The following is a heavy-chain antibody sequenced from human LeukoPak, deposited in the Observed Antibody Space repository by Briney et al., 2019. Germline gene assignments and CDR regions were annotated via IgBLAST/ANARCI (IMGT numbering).Heavy chain of an antibody. CDR3: ARSFLWFDPNWFDP. D-gene: IGHD3-10*01. CDR1: GGSFSGYY. V-gene: IGHV4-34*01. J-gene: IGHJ5*02. CDR2: INHSGST. Sequence: PSETLSLTCAVYGGSFSGYYWSWIRQPPGKGLEWIGEINHSGSTNYNPSLKSRVTISVDTSKNQFSLKLSSVTAADTAVYYCARSFLWFDPNWFDPWGQGTLVTVSS.